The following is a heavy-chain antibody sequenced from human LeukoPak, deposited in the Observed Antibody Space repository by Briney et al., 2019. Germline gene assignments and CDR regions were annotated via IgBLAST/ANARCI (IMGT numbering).Heavy chain of an antibody. V-gene: IGHV4-34*01. D-gene: IGHD3-3*01. CDR3: ARVRYDFWSGYFRILDY. J-gene: IGHJ4*02. CDR2: INHSGST. Sequence: SETLSLTCAVYGGSFSGYYWSWIRHPPGKGLEWIGEINHSGSTNYNPSLKSRVTISVDTSKNQFSLKLSSVTAADTAVYYCARVRYDFWSGYFRILDYWGQGTLVTVSS. CDR1: GGSFSGYY.